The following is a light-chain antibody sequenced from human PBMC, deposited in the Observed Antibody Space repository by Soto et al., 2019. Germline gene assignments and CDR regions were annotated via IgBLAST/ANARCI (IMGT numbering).Light chain of an antibody. CDR2: RDN. Sequence: QSVLTQPPSVSGTPGQRVTISCSGGISNIGTNYVHWFQQLPGTAPKVLSNRDNQRPSGVPDRFSGSKSGTSASLVISGLQSEDEAEYYCAAWDDTVRSYVFGTGTKLTVL. CDR1: ISNIGTNY. CDR3: AAWDDTVRSYV. V-gene: IGLV1-47*01. J-gene: IGLJ1*01.